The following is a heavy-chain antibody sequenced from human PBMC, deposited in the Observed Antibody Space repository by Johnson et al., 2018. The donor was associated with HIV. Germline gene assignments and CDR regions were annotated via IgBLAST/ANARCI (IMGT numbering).Heavy chain of an antibody. J-gene: IGHJ3*01. CDR1: GFTVSSNY. CDR2: IYSGGNT. CDR3: AKAPPLSTYDYDAFDV. Sequence: LVESGGGLIQPGGSVRLSCAASGFTVSSNYMSWVRQAPGKGLEWVSVIYSGGNTYYADSVKGRFTISRDNSKNTLYLQMNSLRAEDTAVYYCAKAPPLSTYDYDAFDVWGQGTMVTVSS. D-gene: IGHD5-12*01. V-gene: IGHV3-53*01.